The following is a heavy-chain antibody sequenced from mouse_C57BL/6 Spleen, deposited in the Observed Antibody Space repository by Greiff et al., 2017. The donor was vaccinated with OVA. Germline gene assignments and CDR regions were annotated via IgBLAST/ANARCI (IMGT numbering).Heavy chain of an antibody. Sequence: VQLQQPGAELVMPGASVKLSCKASGYTFTSYWMHWVKQRPGQGLEWIGEIDPSDSCSNYNQKFKGKATLTVDKSSSTAYMQLSSLTYEDSAVYCCARRSAQATSWFAYWGKGTLVTVSA. CDR1: GYTFTSYW. CDR2: IDPSDSCS. J-gene: IGHJ3*01. CDR3: ARRSAQATSWFAY. V-gene: IGHV1-69*01. D-gene: IGHD3-2*02.